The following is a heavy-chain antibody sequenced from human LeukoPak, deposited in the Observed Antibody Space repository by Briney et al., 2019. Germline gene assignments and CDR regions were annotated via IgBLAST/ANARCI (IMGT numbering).Heavy chain of an antibody. CDR2: IYSDGST. J-gene: IGHJ4*02. CDR1: GFAVSSKY. V-gene: IGHV3-53*05. Sequence: GGSLRLSCAASGFAVSSKYMTWFRQAPGKGMEWVSVIYSDGSTFYADSVKGRFTISRDNAKNTLFLQMNSLKPEDTAVYYCARGPWDYWGQGTLVTVSS. CDR3: ARGPWDY.